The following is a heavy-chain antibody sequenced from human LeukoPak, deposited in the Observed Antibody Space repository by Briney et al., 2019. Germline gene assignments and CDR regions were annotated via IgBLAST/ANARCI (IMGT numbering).Heavy chain of an antibody. CDR1: GFTFDDYA. J-gene: IGHJ4*02. V-gene: IGHV3-9*01. D-gene: IGHD6-19*01. CDR2: ISWNSGSI. CDR3: AKDIGYSSGWYVLSVDY. Sequence: GGSLRLSCAASGFTFDDYAMHWVRQAPGKGLEWVSGISWNSGSIGYADSVKGRFTISRDNAKNSLYLQMNSLRAEDTALYYCAKDIGYSSGWYVLSVDYWGQGTLVTVSS.